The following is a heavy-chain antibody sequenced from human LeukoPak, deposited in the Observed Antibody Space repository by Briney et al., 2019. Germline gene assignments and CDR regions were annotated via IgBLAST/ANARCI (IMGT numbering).Heavy chain of an antibody. CDR2: ISAYNGNT. Sequence: GASVKVSCKASGYTFTSYGISWVRQAPGQGLEWMGWISAYNGNTNYAQKLQGSVTMTTDTSTSTAYMELRSLRSDDTALYYCARDLTFGVVIGWFDPWGQGTLVTVSS. CDR1: GYTFTSYG. V-gene: IGHV1-18*01. CDR3: ARDLTFGVVIGWFDP. J-gene: IGHJ5*02. D-gene: IGHD3-3*01.